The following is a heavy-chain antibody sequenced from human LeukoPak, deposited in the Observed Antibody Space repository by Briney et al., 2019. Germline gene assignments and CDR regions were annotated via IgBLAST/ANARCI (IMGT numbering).Heavy chain of an antibody. J-gene: IGHJ5*01. CDR1: GDTVSSTNGA. V-gene: IGHV6-1*01. CDR3: ARERIDSFGS. CDR2: TYYRPKWYN. Sequence: SQTLSLTCAISGDTVSSTNGAWNWIRQSPSRGLEWLGGTYYRPKWYNDYAVSVKSRLTFSPDTSKNQVSLQLNSVIPEDTAVYYCARERIDSFGSWGQGTLVTVSS. D-gene: IGHD3-16*02.